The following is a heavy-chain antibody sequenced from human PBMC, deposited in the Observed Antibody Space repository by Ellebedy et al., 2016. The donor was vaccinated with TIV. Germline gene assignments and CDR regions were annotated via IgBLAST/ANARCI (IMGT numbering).Heavy chain of an antibody. CDR3: ARDAGDVDTAMGDVGYFDY. V-gene: IGHV1-18*01. CDR1: GYSFTNYW. D-gene: IGHD5-18*01. Sequence: KISXMVSGYSFTNYWISWVRQAPGQGLEWMGWISAYKGNTDYAQKFQGRVTMTSDTSTTTAYMELRSLRSDDTAVYYCARDAGDVDTAMGDVGYFDYWGQGTLVTVSS. CDR2: ISAYKGNT. J-gene: IGHJ4*02.